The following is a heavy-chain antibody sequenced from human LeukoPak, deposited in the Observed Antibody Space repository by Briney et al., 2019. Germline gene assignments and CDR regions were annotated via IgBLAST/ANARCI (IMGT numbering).Heavy chain of an antibody. CDR1: GFTFSSYT. J-gene: IGHJ3*02. V-gene: IGHV3-21*01. D-gene: IGHD1-26*01. Sequence: PGGSLRLSCAASGFTFSSYTMHWVRQAPGKGLEWVSSISSSSSYIYYADSVKGRFTISRDNAKNSLYLQMNSLRAEDTAVYYCAGSYPQAFDIWGQGTMVTVSS. CDR2: ISSSSSYI. CDR3: AGSYPQAFDI.